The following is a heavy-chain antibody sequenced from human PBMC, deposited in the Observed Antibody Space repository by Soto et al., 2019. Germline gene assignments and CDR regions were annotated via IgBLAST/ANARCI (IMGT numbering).Heavy chain of an antibody. V-gene: IGHV5-10-1*01. CDR2: IDPSDSQT. D-gene: IGHD3-22*01. J-gene: IGHJ4*02. CDR3: ARQIYDSDTGPNFQYYFDS. Sequence: GESLKISCKGSGYSFAGYWITWVRQKPGKGLEWMGRIDPSDSQTYYSPSFRGHVTISVTKSITTVFLQWSSLRASYTAMYYCARQIYDSDTGPNFQYYFDSWGQGTPVTVSS. CDR1: GYSFAGYW.